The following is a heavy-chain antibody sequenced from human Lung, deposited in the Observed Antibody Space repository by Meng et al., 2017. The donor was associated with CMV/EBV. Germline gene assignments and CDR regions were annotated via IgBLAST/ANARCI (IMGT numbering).Heavy chain of an antibody. CDR2: MNPSSGNT. CDR1: FITYE. CDR3: ARGKRDFWSGFIPDWLDP. V-gene: IGHV1-8*02. D-gene: IGHD3-3*01. Sequence: FITYEINWVRQATGQGLEWMGWMNPSSGNTGYAQKFQGRVSITRDTSISTFYMELSSLRSEDTAVYYCARGKRDFWSGFIPDWLDPWGQGTLVTVSS. J-gene: IGHJ5*02.